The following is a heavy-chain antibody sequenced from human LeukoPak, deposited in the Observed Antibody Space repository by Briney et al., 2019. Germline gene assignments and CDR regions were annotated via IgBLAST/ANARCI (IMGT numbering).Heavy chain of an antibody. CDR3: AKGTGTVTTGYYYYGMDV. CDR2: ISGSGGMT. V-gene: IGHV3-23*01. CDR1: GFTFSSYA. J-gene: IGHJ6*02. Sequence: GGSLRLSCATSGFTFSSYAMSWVRQAPGKGLEWVSAISGSGGMTYYADSVKGRFTISRDNSKNTLYQQMNSLRAEDTAVYYCAKGTGTVTTGYYYYGMDVWGQGTTVIVSS. D-gene: IGHD4-17*01.